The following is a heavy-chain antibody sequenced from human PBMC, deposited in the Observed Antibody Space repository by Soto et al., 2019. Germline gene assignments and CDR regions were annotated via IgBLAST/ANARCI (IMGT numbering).Heavy chain of an antibody. Sequence: EVQLLESGGGLVQPGGSLRLSCAASGFTFSSYAMSWVRLAPGKGLEWFSSIGGSGGTYYADSVKGRFTISRDNSKNMLYLHLTSLRAEDTAMYYCAKGQGLSYYYDSWGQGTLVTVSS. CDR3: AKGQGLSYYYDS. J-gene: IGHJ4*02. V-gene: IGHV3-23*01. CDR2: IGGSGGT. CDR1: GFTFSSYA.